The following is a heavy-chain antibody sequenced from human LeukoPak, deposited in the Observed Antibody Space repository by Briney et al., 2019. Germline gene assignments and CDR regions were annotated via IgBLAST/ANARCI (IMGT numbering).Heavy chain of an antibody. CDR2: IVPVFGTG. CDR3: ARWAGTCTIASCYTPLDY. D-gene: IGHD2-2*02. V-gene: IGHV1-69*13. CDR1: GGTFSNYG. Sequence: SVKVSCKAPGGTFSNYGFSWVRQAPEQGLEWMGGIVPVFGTGSYAQKFQGRVTISADDFTTTAYMELSSLRSEDTAVYYCARWAGTCTIASCYTPLDYWGQGTLVTVST. J-gene: IGHJ4*02.